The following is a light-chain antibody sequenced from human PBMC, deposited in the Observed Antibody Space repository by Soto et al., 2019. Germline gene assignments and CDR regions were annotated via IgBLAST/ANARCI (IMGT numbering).Light chain of an antibody. CDR2: GTS. CDR1: QSVSSSY. J-gene: IGKJ1*01. V-gene: IGKV3-20*01. Sequence: EIVLTQSPGTLSLSPGERATLSCRASQSVSSSYLAWYQQKPGQAPRLLIYGTSSRATGIPDRFSGSGSGTGCSLAISRLEPDDFAVYYCHQYGGSPTWTFGQGTKVEIK. CDR3: HQYGGSPTWT.